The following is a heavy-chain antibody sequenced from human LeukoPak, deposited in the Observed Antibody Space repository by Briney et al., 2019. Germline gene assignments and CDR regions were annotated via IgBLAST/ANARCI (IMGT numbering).Heavy chain of an antibody. V-gene: IGHV1-2*02. D-gene: IGHD5-18*01. Sequence: GASVKVSCKASGYTFTGYYMHWVRQAPGQGLEWMGWINPNSGGTNYAQKFQGRVTMTRDTSISTAYKELSSLTSDDTAVYYCARAHPWIQLWFPPDFWGQGTRVTVSS. CDR2: INPNSGGT. CDR3: ARAHPWIQLWFPPDF. J-gene: IGHJ4*02. CDR1: GYTFTGYY.